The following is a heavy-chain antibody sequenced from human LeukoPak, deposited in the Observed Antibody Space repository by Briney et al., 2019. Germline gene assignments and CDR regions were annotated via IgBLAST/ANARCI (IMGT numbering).Heavy chain of an antibody. CDR2: ISYSGST. J-gene: IGHJ4*02. V-gene: IGHV4-39*01. Sequence: SETLSLTCAVSGGSVSSSSCYWSWTRQPPGKGLEWIGSISYSGSTYYNPSLKSRVTMSVDTSKNQFSLKLSSVTAADTALYYCRGYDSSGSWLFDYWGQGTRVAVSS. CDR1: GGSVSSSSCY. CDR3: RGYDSSGSWLFDY. D-gene: IGHD3-22*01.